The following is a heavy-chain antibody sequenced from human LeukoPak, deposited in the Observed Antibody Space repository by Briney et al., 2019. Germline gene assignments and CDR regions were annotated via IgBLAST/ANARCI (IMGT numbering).Heavy chain of an antibody. D-gene: IGHD3-16*01. CDR3: ARKWGEFLGYSDC. V-gene: IGHV3-21*01. J-gene: IGHJ4*02. CDR1: GFTFSRYS. CDR2: ITSTGSEI. Sequence: GGSLRLSCAASGFTFSRYSMGWVRQAPGKGLEWVSFITSTGSEISYSDSVKGRFTISRDNAENSLFLQMNSLRAEDTAVYYCARKWGEFLGYSDCWGQGILVTVSS.